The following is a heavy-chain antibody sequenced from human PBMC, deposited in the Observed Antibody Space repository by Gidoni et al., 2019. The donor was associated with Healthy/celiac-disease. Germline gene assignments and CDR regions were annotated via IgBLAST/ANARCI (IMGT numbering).Heavy chain of an antibody. CDR3: AHRTLRGQQLVGAFDY. J-gene: IGHJ4*02. CDR1: GFSLSTSGVG. CDR2: IYWDDDK. D-gene: IGHD6-13*01. Sequence: QITLKESGPTLVKPTQTLTRTRTFPGFSLSTSGVGVGWIRQPPGKALEWLALIYWDDDKRYSPSLKSRLTITKDTSKNQVVLTMTNMDPVDTATYYCAHRTLRGQQLVGAFDYWGQGTLVTVSS. V-gene: IGHV2-5*02.